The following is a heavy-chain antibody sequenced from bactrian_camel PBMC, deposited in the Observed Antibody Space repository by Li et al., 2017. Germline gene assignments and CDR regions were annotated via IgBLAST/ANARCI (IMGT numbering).Heavy chain of an antibody. Sequence: HVQLVESGGGSVQAGGSLRLSCAASGYTYNSNYCMGWFRQAPGKEREGVATITTGTGNTDYADSVKGRFTISKDNAKNTLYLQMNSLKPEDTAMYYCAADRPALGHDCYNTINPAYWGQGTQVTVSS. CDR3: AADRPALGHDCYNTINPAY. CDR2: ITTGTGNT. CDR1: GYTYNSNYC. D-gene: IGHD2*01. J-gene: IGHJ4*01. V-gene: IGHV3S1*01.